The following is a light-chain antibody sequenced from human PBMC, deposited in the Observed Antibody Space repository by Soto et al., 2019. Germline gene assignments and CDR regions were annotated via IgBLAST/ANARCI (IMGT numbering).Light chain of an antibody. CDR2: QTS. CDR3: QRYNSYSET. Sequence: DIQMTQSPSTLSASVGDRVTITCRASQSISNSLAWFQQKPGKAPKLLIYQTSKLHNGVPSRFSGSGSGTEFTLTISGLQPDDFATYYCQRYNSYSETFGQGTKVEIK. J-gene: IGKJ1*01. CDR1: QSISNS. V-gene: IGKV1-5*03.